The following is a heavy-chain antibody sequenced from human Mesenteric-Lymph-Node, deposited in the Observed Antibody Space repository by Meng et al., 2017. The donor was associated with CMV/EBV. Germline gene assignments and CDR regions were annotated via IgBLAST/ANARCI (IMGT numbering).Heavy chain of an antibody. CDR1: GGSVSSGSYY. J-gene: IGHJ4*02. CDR3: ARDVPTSGWGVGFDY. Sequence: SETLSLTCTVSGGSVSSGSYYWSWIRQPPGKGLEWIGYIYYSGSTYYNPSLKSRTTISADTSKNQFSLKLNSVTAADTAVYYCARDVPTSGWGVGFDYWGQGTLVTVSS. D-gene: IGHD6-19*01. CDR2: IYYSGST. V-gene: IGHV4-30-4*08.